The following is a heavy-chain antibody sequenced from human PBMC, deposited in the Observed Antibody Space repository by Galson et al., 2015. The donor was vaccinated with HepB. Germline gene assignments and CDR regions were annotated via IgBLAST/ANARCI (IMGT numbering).Heavy chain of an antibody. CDR3: ARLSVRQQLVRPVDY. CDR1: GYTFTSYG. Sequence: SVKVSCKASGYTFTSYGISWVRQAPGQGPEWMGWISAYNGNTNYAQKLQGRVTMTTDTSTSTAYMELRSLRSDDTAVYYCARLSVRQQLVRPVDYWGQGTLVTVSS. D-gene: IGHD6-13*01. V-gene: IGHV1-18*01. CDR2: ISAYNGNT. J-gene: IGHJ4*02.